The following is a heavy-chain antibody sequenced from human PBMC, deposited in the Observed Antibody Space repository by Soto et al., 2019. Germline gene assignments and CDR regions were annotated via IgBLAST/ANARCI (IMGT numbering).Heavy chain of an antibody. CDR1: GFTFSNAW. V-gene: IGHV3-15*01. J-gene: IGHJ5*02. D-gene: IGHD2-15*01. Sequence: GGSLRLSCAASGFTFSNAWMSWVRQAPGKGLEWVGRIKSKTDGGTTDYAAPVKGRFTISRDDSKNTLYLQMNSLKTVDTAVYYCTTDMGCSGGSCYSPYNWFDPWGQGTLVTVSS. CDR2: IKSKTDGGTT. CDR3: TTDMGCSGGSCYSPYNWFDP.